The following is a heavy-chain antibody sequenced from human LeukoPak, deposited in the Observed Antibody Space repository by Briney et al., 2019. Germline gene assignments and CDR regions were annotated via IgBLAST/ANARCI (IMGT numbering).Heavy chain of an antibody. CDR2: ITGNGGST. D-gene: IGHD6-19*01. CDR1: GLTFSVAG. CDR3: AKRSCSGTTCYPLDY. J-gene: IGHJ4*02. V-gene: IGHV3-23*01. Sequence: GGSLRLSCAASGLTFSVAGMHWVRQAPGKGLEWVSAITGNGGSTYYADSVKGRLTISRDNSKSTLYLQMNRLRAEDTAIYYCAKRSCSGTTCYPLDYWGQGTLVTVSS.